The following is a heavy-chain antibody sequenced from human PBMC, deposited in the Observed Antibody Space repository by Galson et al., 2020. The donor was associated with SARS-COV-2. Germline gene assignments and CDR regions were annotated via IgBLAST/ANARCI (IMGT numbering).Heavy chain of an antibody. D-gene: IGHD2-2*01. V-gene: IGHV1-46*01. CDR3: ARALGYCSSTSCYVLHGMDV. Sequence: ASVKVSCKASGYTFTSYYMHWVRQAPGQGLEWMGIINPSGGSTSYAQKFQGRVTMTRDTSTSTVYMELSSLRSEDTAVYYCARALGYCSSTSCYVLHGMDVWGQGTTVTVSS. CDR1: GYTFTSYY. J-gene: IGHJ6*02. CDR2: INPSGGST.